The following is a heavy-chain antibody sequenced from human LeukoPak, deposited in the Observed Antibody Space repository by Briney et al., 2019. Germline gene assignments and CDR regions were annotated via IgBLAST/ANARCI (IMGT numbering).Heavy chain of an antibody. Sequence: ASVKVSCKASGYTFITHGLTWVRQAPGQGLEWMGLISAYDGNTSYAQTLQGRVTMTTDTSTSTAYMELRSLRSEDTAVYYCARGRLRYLDWTRAYSAYWGPGALVTVSS. V-gene: IGHV1-18*01. J-gene: IGHJ4*02. CDR2: ISAYDGNT. D-gene: IGHD3-9*01. CDR1: GYTFITHG. CDR3: ARGRLRYLDWTRAYSAY.